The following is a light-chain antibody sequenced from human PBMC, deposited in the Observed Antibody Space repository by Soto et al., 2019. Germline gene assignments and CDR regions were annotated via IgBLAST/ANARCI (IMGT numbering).Light chain of an antibody. Sequence: EIVMTQSPATLSVSPGERATLSCRAGQGVTTNFAWYQQKSGQSPRLLIYDVSTRPTGVPARFSGTGSETDFTLTISGLQSDDSAVYFCQQYNNWPFSFGQGTRLEIK. CDR1: QGVTTN. V-gene: IGKV3-15*01. CDR2: DVS. J-gene: IGKJ5*01. CDR3: QQYNNWPFS.